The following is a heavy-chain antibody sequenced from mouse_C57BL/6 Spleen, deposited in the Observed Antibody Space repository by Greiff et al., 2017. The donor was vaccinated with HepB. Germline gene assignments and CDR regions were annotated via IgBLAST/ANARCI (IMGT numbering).Heavy chain of an antibody. CDR2: INPSTGGT. J-gene: IGHJ2*01. CDR3: ERRGESDDY. D-gene: IGHD6-2*01. Sequence: VQLQQSGPELVKPGASVKITCKASGYSFTGYYMHWVKQSPEKSLEWIGEINPSTGGTSYNQKFKGKATLTVNKSSSTAYMKLKSLTSEDSAVYYCERRGESDDYWGQGTTLTVSS. V-gene: IGHV1-43*01. CDR1: GYSFTGYY.